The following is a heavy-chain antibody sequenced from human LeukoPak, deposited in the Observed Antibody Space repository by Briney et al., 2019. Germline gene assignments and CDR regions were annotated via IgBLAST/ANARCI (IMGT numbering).Heavy chain of an antibody. Sequence: GGSLRLSFAASGFTFSTYWMTWVRQAPGKGVEWMANIKQDGSEKYYVDSVKGRFTISRDNAKNSLYLQMNSLRVEDTAVYYCARDKRPGLDDAFDIWRQGTMVTVSS. CDR2: IKQDGSEK. CDR1: GFTFSTYW. CDR3: ARDKRPGLDDAFDI. J-gene: IGHJ3*02. V-gene: IGHV3-7*01.